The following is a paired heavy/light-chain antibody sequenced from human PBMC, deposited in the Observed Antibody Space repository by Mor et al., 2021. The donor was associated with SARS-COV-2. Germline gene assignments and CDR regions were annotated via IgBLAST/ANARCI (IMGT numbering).Heavy chain of an antibody. CDR3: ARGAMAGIGLFDY. D-gene: IGHD6-19*01. J-gene: IGHJ4*02. V-gene: IGHV1-46*02. CDR2: INPGAGAT. CDR1: GYTFNTYF. Sequence: QVQLVQSGAEVERPGASVKVSCKASGYTFNTYFLHWVRQAPGQGPEWMGVINPGAGATIYAQKFQGRVTMTRDTSTSTVYMEVTSLRSEDTALYYCARGAMAGIGLFDYWGQGTLVTVSS.
Light chain of an antibody. V-gene: IGKV4-1*01. CDR2: WAS. CDR3: QQYFSSPPS. CDR1: QSVLYNSNNNNY. Sequence: DIVMTQSPDSLAVSLGERATINCKSSQSVLYNSNNNNYLAWYQQKPGQPPKLLISWASSRESGVPDRFSGSGSGTDFTLTISSLQTEDVAVYYCQQYFSSPPSFGQGTKVEIK. J-gene: IGKJ1*01.